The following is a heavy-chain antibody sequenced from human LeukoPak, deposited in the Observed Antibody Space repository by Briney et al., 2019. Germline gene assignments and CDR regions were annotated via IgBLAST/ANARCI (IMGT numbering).Heavy chain of an antibody. CDR3: ARSLSYYDGIGFVEWFDP. CDR1: GYTFTTFD. CDR2: VNPNSGNT. J-gene: IGHJ5*02. V-gene: IGHV1-8*01. Sequence: ASVKVSCEASGYTFTTFDINWVRQAPGQGLEWMGWVNPNSGNTRYAQQFRGKVTMTRDTSISTAYLELNSLKSEDTAVYYCARSLSYYDGIGFVEWFDPWGQGTLVTVSS. D-gene: IGHD3-22*01.